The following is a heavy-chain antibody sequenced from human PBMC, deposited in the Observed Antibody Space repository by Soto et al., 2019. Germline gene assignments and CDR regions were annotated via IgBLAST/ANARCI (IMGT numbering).Heavy chain of an antibody. Sequence: SETLSLTCTVSGASVSSGSDYWNWFRQPPGERPEWIGYISHSGVTNYNPSLKSRLTISLDTAKDQVLLRLTSVTATDAAVYYRVRDPTRFRGGMDVWGQGTRVTVSS. CDR1: GASVSSGSDY. V-gene: IGHV4-61*01. CDR3: VRDPTRFRGGMDV. D-gene: IGHD3-3*01. CDR2: ISHSGVT. J-gene: IGHJ6*02.